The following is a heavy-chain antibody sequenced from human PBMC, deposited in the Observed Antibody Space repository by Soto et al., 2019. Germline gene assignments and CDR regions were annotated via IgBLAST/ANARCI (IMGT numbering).Heavy chain of an antibody. Sequence: QITLKESGPTLVKPTQTLTLTCTFSGFSLTTSGVGLGWIRQPPGKALEWLALIYWDDDKRYSPSLKIRLTTTKDSSNNQVVLTMTHMDPADTATYFCAHRTNTVTWWFDPWGQGTLVTVSS. CDR2: IYWDDDK. CDR1: GFSLTTSGVG. D-gene: IGHD4-17*01. V-gene: IGHV2-5*02. CDR3: AHRTNTVTWWFDP. J-gene: IGHJ5*02.